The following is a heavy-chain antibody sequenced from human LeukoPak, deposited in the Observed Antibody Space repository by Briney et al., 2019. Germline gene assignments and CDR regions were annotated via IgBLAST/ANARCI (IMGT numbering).Heavy chain of an antibody. CDR3: VKSYGSGSYHFDY. CDR2: FYGGGST. D-gene: IGHD3-10*01. V-gene: IGHV3-53*01. CDR1: GFTVSSNY. Sequence: GGSLRLSCAASGFTVSSNYMSWVRQAPGKGLEWVSVFYGGGSTYYADSVKGRFTVSRDTSKNTLYLQMNSLRAEDTAVYYCVKSYGSGSYHFDYWGQGTLVTVSS. J-gene: IGHJ4*02.